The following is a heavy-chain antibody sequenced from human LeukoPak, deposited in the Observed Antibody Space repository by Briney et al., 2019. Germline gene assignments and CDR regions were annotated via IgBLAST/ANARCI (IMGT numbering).Heavy chain of an antibody. CDR1: GFTFSSYW. D-gene: IGHD6-13*01. Sequence: GGSLRLSCAASGFTFSSYWMSWVRQAPGKGLEWVANIKQDGSEKYYVDSVKGRFTISRDNAKNSLYLQMNSLRAEDTAVYYCAKDLSLVIAAAGTWFYWGQGTLVTVSS. CDR2: IKQDGSEK. V-gene: IGHV3-7*03. J-gene: IGHJ4*02. CDR3: AKDLSLVIAAAGTWFY.